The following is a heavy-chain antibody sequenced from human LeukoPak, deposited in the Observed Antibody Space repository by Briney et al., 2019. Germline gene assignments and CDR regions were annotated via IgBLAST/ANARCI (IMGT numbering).Heavy chain of an antibody. V-gene: IGHV1-69*13. Sequence: ASVKVSCKASGGTFSSYAISWVRQAPGQGLEWMGRIIPIFGIANYAQKFQGRVTITADESTSTAYMELSSLRSEDTAVYYCARPPDYGDGTNDAFDIWGQGTMVTVSS. CDR3: ARPPDYGDGTNDAFDI. D-gene: IGHD4-17*01. CDR2: IIPIFGIA. J-gene: IGHJ3*02. CDR1: GGTFSSYA.